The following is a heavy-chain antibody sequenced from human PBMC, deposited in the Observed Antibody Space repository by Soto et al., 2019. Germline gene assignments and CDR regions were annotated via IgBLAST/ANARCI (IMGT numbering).Heavy chain of an antibody. V-gene: IGHV4-39*01. J-gene: IGHJ4*02. CDR1: GGSISSSSYY. Sequence: PSETLSLTCTVSGGSISSSSYYWGWIRQPPGKGLEWIGSIYYSGSTYYNPSLKSRVTISVDTSKNQFSLKLSSVTAADTAVYYCARHEEYSSFDYWGQGTLVTVSS. CDR2: IYYSGST. CDR3: ARHEEYSSFDY. D-gene: IGHD6-6*01.